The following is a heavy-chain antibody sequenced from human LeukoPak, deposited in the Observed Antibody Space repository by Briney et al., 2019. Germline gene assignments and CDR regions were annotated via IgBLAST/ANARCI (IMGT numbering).Heavy chain of an antibody. CDR3: ARRKGSSWDFDY. V-gene: IGHV4-38-2*02. D-gene: IGHD6-13*01. J-gene: IGHJ4*02. CDR2: IYHSGST. Sequence: SETLSLTCTVSGYSISSGYYWGWIRQPPGKGLEWIGSIYHSGSTYYNPSLKSRVTISVDTSKNQLSLKLSSVTAADTAVYYCARRKGSSWDFDYWGQGTLVSVSS. CDR1: GYSISSGYY.